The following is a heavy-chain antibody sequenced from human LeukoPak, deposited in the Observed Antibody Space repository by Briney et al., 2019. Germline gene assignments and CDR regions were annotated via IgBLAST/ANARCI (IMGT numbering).Heavy chain of an antibody. CDR3: ARVSLGMATIRPLDY. J-gene: IGHJ4*02. CDR1: GYTFTSYA. Sequence: ASVKVSCKASGYTFTSYAMHWVRQAPGQRLEWMGWINAGNGNTKYSQKSQGRVTITRDTSASTAYMELSSLRSEDTAVYYCARVSLGMATIRPLDYWGQGTLVTVSS. CDR2: INAGNGNT. V-gene: IGHV1-3*01. D-gene: IGHD5-24*01.